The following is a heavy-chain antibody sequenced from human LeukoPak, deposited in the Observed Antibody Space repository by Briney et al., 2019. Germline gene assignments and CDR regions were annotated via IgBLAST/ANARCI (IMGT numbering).Heavy chain of an antibody. CDR3: AKAVGQWSFDL. CDR2: ISGSGDGT. Sequence: GGSLRLSCAASGLMFSANDMSWVRQAPGKGLEWVSAISGSGDGTTYDDSVKGRFTISRDNSKNTLYLQVNSLRAEDTAVYYCAKAVGQWSFDLWGRGALITVSS. CDR1: GLMFSAND. V-gene: IGHV3-23*01. J-gene: IGHJ2*01.